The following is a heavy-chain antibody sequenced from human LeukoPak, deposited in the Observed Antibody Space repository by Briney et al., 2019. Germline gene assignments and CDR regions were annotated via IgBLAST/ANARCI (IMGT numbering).Heavy chain of an antibody. D-gene: IGHD3-3*01. CDR1: GFSFSSYW. V-gene: IGHV3-7*01. CDR3: ARVYDEFWSGYYTGDY. J-gene: IGHJ4*02. CDR2: INQDGSET. Sequence: GGSLRLSCVVSGFSFSSYWMSWVRQAPGKGLEWVANINQDGSETYYVDSVKGRFTTSRDNAKNSLYLQMNSLRDGDTAVYYCARVYDEFWSGYYTGDYWGQGTLVTVSS.